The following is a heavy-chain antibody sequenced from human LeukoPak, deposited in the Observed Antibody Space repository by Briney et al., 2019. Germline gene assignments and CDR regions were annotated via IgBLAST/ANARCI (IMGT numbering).Heavy chain of an antibody. J-gene: IGHJ4*02. V-gene: IGHV3-53*01. CDR2: IYSGGDT. CDR3: ARGGPGYYFDY. Sequence: PGGSLRLSCAGSGFGFSGYWIHWVRQAPGKGLEWVSLIYSGGDTYYADSVKGRFTISRDNSKNTLYLQMNSLRAEDTAVYYCARGGPGYYFDYWGQGTLVTVSS. CDR1: GFGFSGYW.